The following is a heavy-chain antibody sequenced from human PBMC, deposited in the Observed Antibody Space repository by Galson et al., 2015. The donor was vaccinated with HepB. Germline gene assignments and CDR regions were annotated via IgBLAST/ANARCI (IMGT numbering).Heavy chain of an antibody. D-gene: IGHD6-13*01. V-gene: IGHV2-5*02. J-gene: IGHJ5*02. CDR2: IYWDDDK. Sequence: PALVKPTQTLTLTCTFSGFSLSTSGVGVGWIRQPPGKALEWLALIYWDDDKRYSPSLKSRLTITKDTSKNQVVLTMTNMDPVDTATYYCAHRPPALYSSSWYGGARFDPWGQGTLVTVSS. CDR3: AHRPPALYSSSWYGGARFDP. CDR1: GFSLSTSGVG.